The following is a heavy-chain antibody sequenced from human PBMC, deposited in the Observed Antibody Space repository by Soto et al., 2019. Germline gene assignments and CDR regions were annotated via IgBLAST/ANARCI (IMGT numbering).Heavy chain of an antibody. D-gene: IGHD3-10*01. CDR1: GFTFSSYA. J-gene: IGHJ4*02. CDR2: ISYDGSNK. V-gene: IGHV3-30-3*01. Sequence: QVQLVESGGGVVQPGRSLRLSCAASGFTFSSYAMHWVRQAPGKGLEWVAVISYDGSNKYYADSVKGRFTISRDNSKNTLYLQMNSLGAEDTAVYHCARGGIWFGEDRNYFDDGGQGTLVTVSS. CDR3: ARGGIWFGEDRNYFDD.